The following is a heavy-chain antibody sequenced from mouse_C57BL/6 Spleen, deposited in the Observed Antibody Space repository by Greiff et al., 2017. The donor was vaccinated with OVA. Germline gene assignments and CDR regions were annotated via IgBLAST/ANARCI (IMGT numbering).Heavy chain of an antibody. J-gene: IGHJ2*01. Sequence: VQLQQPGAELVKPGASVKLSCKASGYTFTSYWMHWGKPRPGRGLGWIGRIDPNSGGTKYNEKFKSKATLTVDKPSSTAYMQLSSLTSEDSAVYYCARPFDYWGQGTTLTVSS. CDR3: ARPFDY. V-gene: IGHV1-72*01. CDR2: IDPNSGGT. CDR1: GYTFTSYW.